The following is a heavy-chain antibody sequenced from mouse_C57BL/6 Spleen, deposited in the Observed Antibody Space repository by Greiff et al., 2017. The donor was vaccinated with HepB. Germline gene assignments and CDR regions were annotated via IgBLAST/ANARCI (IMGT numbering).Heavy chain of an antibody. V-gene: IGHV1-55*01. CDR1: GYTFTSYW. J-gene: IGHJ1*03. Sequence: QVQLQPGAELVKPGASVKMSCKASGYTFTSYWITWVKQRPGQGLEWIGDIYPGSGSTNYNEKFKSKATLTVDTSSSTAYMQHRSLTSEDSAVYYCARWGRNFDVWGTGTTVTVSS. CDR2: IYPGSGST. CDR3: ARWGRNFDV.